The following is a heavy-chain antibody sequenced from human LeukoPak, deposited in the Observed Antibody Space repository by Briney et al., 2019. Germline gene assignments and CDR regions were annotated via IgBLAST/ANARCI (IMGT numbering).Heavy chain of an antibody. CDR3: ARDDYGDYGDY. CDR2: IRSSGSTI. D-gene: IGHD4-17*01. J-gene: IGHJ4*02. Sequence: GGSRRLSCAASGFTFSSYEMTWVRQSPGKGLEWVSYIRSSGSTIYYADSVKGRFTISRDNAKNSLCLQMNSVRAEDTAVYYCARDDYGDYGDYWGQGTLVTVSS. CDR1: GFTFSSYE. V-gene: IGHV3-48*03.